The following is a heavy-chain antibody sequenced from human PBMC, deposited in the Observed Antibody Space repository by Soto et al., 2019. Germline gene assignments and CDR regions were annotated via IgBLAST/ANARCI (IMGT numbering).Heavy chain of an antibody. CDR2: INAGNGNT. J-gene: IGHJ4*02. D-gene: IGHD3-22*01. Sequence: QVQLVQSGAEVKKPGASVKVYCKASGYTFTSYAMHWVRQAPGQRLEWMGWINAGNGNTKYSQNFQGRVTITRDASASTVYMELSSLRSEDTAVFYCARGGGYSLDYWGRGTLVTVSS. V-gene: IGHV1-3*01. CDR3: ARGGGYSLDY. CDR1: GYTFTSYA.